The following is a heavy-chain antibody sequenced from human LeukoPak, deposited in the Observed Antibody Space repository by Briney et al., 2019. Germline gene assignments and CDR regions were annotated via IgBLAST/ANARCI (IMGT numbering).Heavy chain of an antibody. V-gene: IGHV3-48*01. CDR3: ARDHRWGFDY. CDR2: IRTSSPTI. D-gene: IGHD4-23*01. J-gene: IGHJ4*02. CDR1: GFTFSSYS. Sequence: SGGSLRLSCAASGFTFSSYSMNWVRQAPGKGLEWVSYIRTSSPTIYYADSVKGRFTISRDNAKNSLYLQMNSLRVGDTAIYYCARDHRWGFDYWGQGTLVTVAS.